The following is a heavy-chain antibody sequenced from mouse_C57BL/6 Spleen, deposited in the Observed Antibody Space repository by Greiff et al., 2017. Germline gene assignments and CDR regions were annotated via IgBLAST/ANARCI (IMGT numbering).Heavy chain of an antibody. CDR1: GFTFSSYG. J-gene: IGHJ2*01. Sequence: EVQLVESGGDLVKPGGSLKLSCAASGFTFSSYGMSWVRQTPDKRLEWVATISSGGSYTYYPDSVKGRFTISRDNAKNTLYLQMSSRKSEDTAMYYCARQGIYYGYDGAYYFDYWGQGTTLTVSS. V-gene: IGHV5-6*01. CDR2: ISSGGSYT. CDR3: ARQGIYYGYDGAYYFDY. D-gene: IGHD2-2*01.